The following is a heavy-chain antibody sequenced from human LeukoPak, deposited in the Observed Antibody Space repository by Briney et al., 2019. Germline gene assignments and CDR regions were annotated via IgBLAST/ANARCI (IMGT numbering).Heavy chain of an antibody. D-gene: IGHD6-13*01. CDR2: ISGSGGST. CDR3: AKDFRELIAAPP. V-gene: IGHV3-23*01. J-gene: IGHJ3*01. Sequence: GGSLRLSSAASGFTVTNNYMSWVRQAPGKGLEWVSAISGSGGSTYYADSVKGRFTISRDNSKNTLYLQMNSLRAEDTAVYYCAKDFRELIAAPPWGQGTMVTVSS. CDR1: GFTVTNNY.